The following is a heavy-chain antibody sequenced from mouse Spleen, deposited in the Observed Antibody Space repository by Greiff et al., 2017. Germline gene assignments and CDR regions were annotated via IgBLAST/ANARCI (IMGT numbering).Heavy chain of an antibody. V-gene: IGHV14-2*01. D-gene: IGHD1-1*01. Sequence: EVKVVESGAELVKPGASVKLSCTASGFNITDYYMHWVKQRTEQGLEWIGRIDPEDGETKYAPKFQGKATITADTSSNTAYLQLSSLTSEDTAVYYCARPYEISSWFAYWGQGTLVTVSA. CDR2: IDPEDGET. CDR1: GFNITDYY. J-gene: IGHJ3*01. CDR3: ARPYEISSWFAY.